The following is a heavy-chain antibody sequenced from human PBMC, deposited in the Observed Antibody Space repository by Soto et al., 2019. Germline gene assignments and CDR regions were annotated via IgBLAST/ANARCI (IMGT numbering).Heavy chain of an antibody. CDR3: ARDVRYILTGYEVYYYYYYMDV. V-gene: IGHV3-7*01. D-gene: IGHD3-9*01. CDR2: IKQDGSEK. Sequence: EVQLVESGGGLVQPGRSLRLSCAASGFTFSSYWMSWVRQAPGKGLEWVANIKQDGSEKYYVDSVKGRFTISRDNAKNSLYLQMNSLRAEDTAVYYCARDVRYILTGYEVYYYYYYMDVWGKGTTVTVSS. CDR1: GFTFSSYW. J-gene: IGHJ6*03.